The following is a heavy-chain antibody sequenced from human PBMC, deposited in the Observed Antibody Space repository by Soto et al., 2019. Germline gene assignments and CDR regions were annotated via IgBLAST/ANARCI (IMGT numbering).Heavy chain of an antibody. V-gene: IGHV3-23*01. CDR2: ISGSGGST. CDR3: AKEPIAAAGTSGWFDP. D-gene: IGHD6-13*01. J-gene: IGHJ5*02. CDR1: GFTFSSYS. Sequence: PGGSLRLSCAASGFTFSSYSMSWVRQAPGKGLEWVSAISGSGGSTYYADSVKGRFTISRDNSKNTLYLQMNSLRAEDTAVYYCAKEPIAAAGTSGWFDPWGQGTLVTVSS.